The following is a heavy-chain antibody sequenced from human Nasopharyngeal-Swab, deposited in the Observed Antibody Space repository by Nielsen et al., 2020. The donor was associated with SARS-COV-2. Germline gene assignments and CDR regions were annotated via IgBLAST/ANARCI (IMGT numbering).Heavy chain of an antibody. J-gene: IGHJ4*02. CDR1: GYTFTNYA. D-gene: IGHD6-19*01. CDR3: VPTQVRSGWDYFDY. V-gene: IGHV1-3*01. CDR2: LNPGNGDT. Sequence: ASVKVSCKAFGYTFTNYAMQWVRQAPGKRLEWMGWLNPGNGDTKYSQKFQGRVTITRDTSASTAYMELSSLRSEDTAVYYCVPTQVRSGWDYFDYWGQGTLVTVSS.